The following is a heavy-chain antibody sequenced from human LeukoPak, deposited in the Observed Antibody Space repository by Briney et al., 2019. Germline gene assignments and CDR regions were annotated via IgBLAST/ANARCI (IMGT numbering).Heavy chain of an antibody. Sequence: GDSLRLSCAASGFTFTKYWMTWVRQAPGKRLEWVGNIKQDGSDKNYMDSVKGRFTISRDNTKNSVYLQMSSLRAEDTAVYYCAREVWGPEYWGQGTLVTVSS. CDR3: AREVWGPEY. J-gene: IGHJ4*02. V-gene: IGHV3-7*01. D-gene: IGHD1-14*01. CDR1: GFTFTKYW. CDR2: IKQDGSDK.